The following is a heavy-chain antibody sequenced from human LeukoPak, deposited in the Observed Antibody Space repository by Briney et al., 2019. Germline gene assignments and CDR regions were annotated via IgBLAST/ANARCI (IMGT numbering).Heavy chain of an antibody. V-gene: IGHV1-18*01. Sequence: ASVKVSCKASGYTFNTYGISWVRQAPGQGLEWMGWISSSTGNTKYAQKLQGRVTMTTDTSTSTAYLELRNLRSDDTAVYYCARAYNYYGSGSYYNAGYWGQGTLVTVSS. J-gene: IGHJ4*02. CDR1: GYTFNTYG. CDR2: ISSSTGNT. CDR3: ARAYNYYGSGSYYNAGY. D-gene: IGHD3-10*01.